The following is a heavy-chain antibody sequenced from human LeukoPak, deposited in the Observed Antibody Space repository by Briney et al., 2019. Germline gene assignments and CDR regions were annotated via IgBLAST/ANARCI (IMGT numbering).Heavy chain of an antibody. Sequence: GASVKVSSKASGGTFSIYAISWVRQAPGQGLEWMGGIIPIFGTANYAQKFQGRVTITADESTSTAYMELSSLRSEDTAVYYCARDKKDIVVVPAATRSIYYYYYGMDVWSKGTTATVSS. CDR1: GGTFSIYA. D-gene: IGHD2-2*01. J-gene: IGHJ6*04. CDR3: ARDKKDIVVVPAATRSIYYYYYGMDV. CDR2: IIPIFGTA. V-gene: IGHV1-69*01.